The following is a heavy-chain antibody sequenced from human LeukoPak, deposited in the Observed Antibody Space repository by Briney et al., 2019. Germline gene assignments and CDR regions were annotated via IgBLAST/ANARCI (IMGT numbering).Heavy chain of an antibody. CDR3: AKDGPIVVVHAEYFQH. V-gene: IGHV3-30*02. Sequence: AGGSLRLSCAASGFTFSSYGMHWVRQAPGKGLEWVAFIRYDGSNKYYADSVKGRFTISRDNSKNTLYLQMNSLRAEDTAVYYCAKDGPIVVVHAEYFQHWGQGTLVTVSS. CDR2: IRYDGSNK. D-gene: IGHD2-15*01. J-gene: IGHJ1*01. CDR1: GFTFSSYG.